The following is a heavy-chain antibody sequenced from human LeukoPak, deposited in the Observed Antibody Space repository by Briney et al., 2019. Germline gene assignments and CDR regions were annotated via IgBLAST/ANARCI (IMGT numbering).Heavy chain of an antibody. J-gene: IGHJ4*02. Sequence: ASVKVSCKASGYTFTNYYIHWVRQAPGQGLEWMAIINPFNGDTTHAQRFQGRLTLTSDTSTSTVDVELTSLRSEDTAVYYCARDGRDRSGWSFDYWGQGTLVTVSS. V-gene: IGHV1-46*01. CDR2: INPFNGDT. CDR1: GYTFTNYY. CDR3: ARDGRDRSGWSFDY. D-gene: IGHD6-19*01.